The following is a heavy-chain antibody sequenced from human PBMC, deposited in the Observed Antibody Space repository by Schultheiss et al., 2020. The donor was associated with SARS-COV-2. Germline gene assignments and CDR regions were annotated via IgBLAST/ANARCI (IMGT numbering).Heavy chain of an antibody. CDR1: GGTFSSYA. J-gene: IGHJ4*02. D-gene: IGHD6-19*01. Sequence: SCKASGGTFSSYAISWVRQAPGQGLEWMGGIIPIFGTANYAQKFQGRVTITADESTSTAYMELSSLRSEDTAVYYCAKAVAGSQAPDYWGQGTLVTVSS. V-gene: IGHV1-69*01. CDR2: IIPIFGTA. CDR3: AKAVAGSQAPDY.